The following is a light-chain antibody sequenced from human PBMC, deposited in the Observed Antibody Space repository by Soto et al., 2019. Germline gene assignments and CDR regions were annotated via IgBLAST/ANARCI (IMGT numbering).Light chain of an antibody. J-gene: IGKJ3*01. V-gene: IGKV1-39*01. Sequence: DIQMTQSPSSLSASVGDRVTITCRASQSISNHLNWYQRKPGQAPKLLIYAASSLQSGVPSRFRGSGSGTDFTLTISTLHPKVFQTYNCKQSNTTPLFICAPGTKV. CDR3: KQSNTTPLFI. CDR2: AAS. CDR1: QSISNH.